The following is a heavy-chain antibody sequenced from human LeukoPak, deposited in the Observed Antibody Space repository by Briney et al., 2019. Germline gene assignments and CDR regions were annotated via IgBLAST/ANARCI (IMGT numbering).Heavy chain of an antibody. CDR1: WFPLKNNY. D-gene: IGHD6-6*01. CDR2: IYSGGST. Sequence: GSLRLSLAAFWFPLKNNYKNRGPPAPGRGAGGVSIIYSGGSTYYADSVKGRFTISRDNSKNTLYLQMNSLRAEDTAVYYCAKDLNERGIAARPNLGYFDYWGQGTLVTVSS. CDR3: AKDLNERGIAARPNLGYFDY. J-gene: IGHJ4*02. V-gene: IGHV3-53*01.